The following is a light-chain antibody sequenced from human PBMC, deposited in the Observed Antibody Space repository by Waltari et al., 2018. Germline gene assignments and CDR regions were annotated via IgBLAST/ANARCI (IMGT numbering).Light chain of an antibody. V-gene: IGLV2-14*01. J-gene: IGLJ3*02. CDR3: SSYTRSTTLM. CDR1: SSAVGGYNF. CDR2: EVS. Sequence: QSALTQPASVSGSPGQSITISCTGTSSAVGGYNFVSWYQQHPGRAPKLIIYEVSNRPSGISNRFSGSKSGNTASLTISGLQAEDEADYYCSSYTRSTTLMFGGGTKLTVL.